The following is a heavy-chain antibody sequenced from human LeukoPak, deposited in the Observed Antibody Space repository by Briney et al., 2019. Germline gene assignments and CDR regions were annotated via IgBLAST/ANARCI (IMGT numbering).Heavy chain of an antibody. CDR3: ARAVSGYIYGYGY. V-gene: IGHV3-48*02. D-gene: IGHD5-18*01. CDR2: ISSSCSTI. CDR1: GFTFSSYN. J-gene: IGHJ4*02. Sequence: PGRSLRLSCVASGFTFSSYNINWVRQAPGKGLEWGSYISSSCSTIHYADSVKGRFTISRDNAKNSLYLQMNSLRDEDTAVYYCARAVSGYIYGYGYWGQGTLVTVSS.